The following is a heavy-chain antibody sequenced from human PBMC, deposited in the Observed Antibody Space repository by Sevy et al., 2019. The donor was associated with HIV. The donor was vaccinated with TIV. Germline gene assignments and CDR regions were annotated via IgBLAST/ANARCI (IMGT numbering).Heavy chain of an antibody. V-gene: IGHV3-11*01. CDR3: ARDLHRGLSGSTSGY. D-gene: IGHD3-3*01. Sequence: KPGGSLRLSCAASGFTISDYYMSWIRQAPGKGLEWVSYISSSGSNIYYADSVKGRFTVSRDNAKNSMYLQMNSLRAEDTALYYCARDLHRGLSGSTSGYWGQGTLVTVSS. J-gene: IGHJ4*02. CDR2: ISSSGSNI. CDR1: GFTISDYY.